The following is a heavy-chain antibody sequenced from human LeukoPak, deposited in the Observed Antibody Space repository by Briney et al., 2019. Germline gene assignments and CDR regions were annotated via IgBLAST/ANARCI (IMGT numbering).Heavy chain of an antibody. Sequence: GGSLRLSCVASTFSSTNFAMSWVRQAPGKGLEWVSTINDKADTTYYTDSVKGRFTISRDNPRKTLFLQMDSLRADDTAVYYCAIHGPLTGTYVFDYWGLGTRVTVSS. D-gene: IGHD1-26*01. J-gene: IGHJ4*02. V-gene: IGHV3-23*01. CDR1: TFSSTNFA. CDR2: INDKADTT. CDR3: AIHGPLTGTYVFDY.